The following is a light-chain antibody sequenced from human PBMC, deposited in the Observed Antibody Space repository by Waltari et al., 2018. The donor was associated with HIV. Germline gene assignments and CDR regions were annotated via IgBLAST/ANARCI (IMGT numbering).Light chain of an antibody. CDR3: QHFYSTPYT. V-gene: IGKV4-1*01. Sequence: DILMTRSPDFLALSLGERDTLTCKARQSLFFSSNNQNFLDWYQQKPGPPPKLIAYWASTRESGVPDRFSASGAGTDFTLTRTNVQDEDVAVYFCQHFYSTPYTFGQGTKLEIK. CDR2: WAS. CDR1: QSLFFSSNNQNF. J-gene: IGKJ2*01.